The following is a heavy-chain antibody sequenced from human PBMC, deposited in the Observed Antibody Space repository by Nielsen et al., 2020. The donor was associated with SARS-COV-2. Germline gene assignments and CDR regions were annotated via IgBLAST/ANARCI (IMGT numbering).Heavy chain of an antibody. J-gene: IGHJ4*02. CDR1: GLTVSRNY. Sequence: GESLKISCAASGLTVSRNYMTWVRQAPGKGLEWVSVIYTDGDIYYADSVKGRFTISRDNSKNTLYLQMNTLRAEDTAVYYCARDSNWKFDYWGQGTLVTVSS. CDR3: ARDSNWKFDY. CDR2: IYTDGDI. D-gene: IGHD1-20*01. V-gene: IGHV3-66*01.